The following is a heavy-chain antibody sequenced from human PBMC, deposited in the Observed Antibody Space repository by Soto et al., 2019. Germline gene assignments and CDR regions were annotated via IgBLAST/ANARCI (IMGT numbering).Heavy chain of an antibody. CDR3: ATGRHFYATTDY. D-gene: IGHD2-2*01. Sequence: PSETLYLTCTVSGASMTSYYWTWILQPPGKGLEWIGYIYYSGGTNYNPSLKSRVTISLDTSKNHFSLKLNSVTTADTAVYYCATGRHFYATTDYWGQGSLVTVSS. J-gene: IGHJ4*02. CDR1: GASMTSYY. CDR2: IYYSGGT. V-gene: IGHV4-59*01.